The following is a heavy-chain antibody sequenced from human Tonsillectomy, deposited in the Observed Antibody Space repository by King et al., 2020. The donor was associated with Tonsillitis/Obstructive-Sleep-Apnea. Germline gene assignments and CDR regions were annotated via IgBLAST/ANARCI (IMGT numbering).Heavy chain of an antibody. Sequence: QLQESGPGLVKPSETLSLTCTVSGGSISSYYCGWIRQPPGKGLEWIGYIYYSGSTNSHPSLTRRVTISVDTSKHQFSLKLSSVTAADTAVYYCAREGAYPAPYYFDYWGQGTLVTVSS. CDR2: IYYSGST. V-gene: IGHV4-59*01. CDR3: AREGAYPAPYYFDY. D-gene: IGHD2-2*01. J-gene: IGHJ4*02. CDR1: GGSISSYY.